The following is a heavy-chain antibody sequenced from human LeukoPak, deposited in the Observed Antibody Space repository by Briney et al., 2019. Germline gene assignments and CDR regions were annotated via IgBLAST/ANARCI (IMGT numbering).Heavy chain of an antibody. CDR3: AREGGYNGQGGFDY. D-gene: IGHD5-24*01. CDR2: IYYSGSP. CDR1: GGSISSSSYY. J-gene: IGHJ4*02. Sequence: SETLSLTCTVSGGSISSSSYYWGWIRQPPGKGLEWIGSIYYSGSPYYNPSLKSRVTISVDTSKSQFSLKLGSVTAADTAVYYCAREGGYNGQGGFDYWGQGTLVTVSS. V-gene: IGHV4-39*07.